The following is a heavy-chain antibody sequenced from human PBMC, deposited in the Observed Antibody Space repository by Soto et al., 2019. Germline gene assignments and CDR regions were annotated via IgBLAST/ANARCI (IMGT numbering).Heavy chain of an antibody. V-gene: IGHV1-24*01. Sequence: ASVKVSCKVSEYTLTELSVHWVRQTPGKGLEWMGGLDPEDGETIYAQKFQGRVTMTEDTSTDTTYMELSSLRSEDTAVYYCATVYYYGSSGYYFNFDYWGQGTLVTVSS. CDR3: ATVYYYGSSGYYFNFDY. D-gene: IGHD3-22*01. CDR2: LDPEDGET. J-gene: IGHJ4*02. CDR1: EYTLTELS.